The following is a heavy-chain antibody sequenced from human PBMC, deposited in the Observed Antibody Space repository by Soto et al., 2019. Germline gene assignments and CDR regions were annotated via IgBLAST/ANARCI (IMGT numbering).Heavy chain of an antibody. Sequence: GGSLRLSCAAAGFTFSDYCMSWIRPATGKRLEWVSYISSSGSTIYYADSVKGRFTISRDNAKNSLYLQMNSLRAEDTAVYYCARSHLYYDSSGYPDYWGQGTLVTVSS. D-gene: IGHD3-22*01. CDR2: ISSSGSTI. V-gene: IGHV3-11*01. CDR3: ARSHLYYDSSGYPDY. CDR1: GFTFSDYC. J-gene: IGHJ4*02.